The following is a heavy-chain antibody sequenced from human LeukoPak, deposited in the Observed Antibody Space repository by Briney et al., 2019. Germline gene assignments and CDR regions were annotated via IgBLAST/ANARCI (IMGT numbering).Heavy chain of an antibody. CDR2: IYDGGST. CDR1: GITISSNH. V-gene: IGHV3-66*01. J-gene: IGHJ5*02. D-gene: IGHD4-17*01. Sequence: GGSLRLSCAASGITISSNHMSWVRQAPGKGLEWVSVIYDGGSTYYADSVKGRFTISRDNSKNTLYLQMNSLRAEDTAVYYCARFYGVPGGWFDPWGRGTLVTVSS. CDR3: ARFYGVPGGWFDP.